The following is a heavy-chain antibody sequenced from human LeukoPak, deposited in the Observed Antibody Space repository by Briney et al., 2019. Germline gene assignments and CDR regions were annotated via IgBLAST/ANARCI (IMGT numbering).Heavy chain of an antibody. CDR2: IYPGDSDT. Sequence: RGESLKISCKGSGSSFTSYWIGWVRQLPGKGLEWMGIIYPGDSDTRYSPSFQGQVTISADKSISTAYLQWSSLKASDTAMYYCARPSSYGHGNIDYWGQGTLVTVSS. CDR3: ARPSSYGHGNIDY. D-gene: IGHD5-18*01. V-gene: IGHV5-51*01. J-gene: IGHJ4*02. CDR1: GSSFTSYW.